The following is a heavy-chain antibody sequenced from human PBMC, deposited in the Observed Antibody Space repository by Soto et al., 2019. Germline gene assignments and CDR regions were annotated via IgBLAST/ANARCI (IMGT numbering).Heavy chain of an antibody. V-gene: IGHV3-23*01. CDR3: EHITDTPMALDH. CDR1: RFTFSNYA. CDR2: VTGTSGGT. D-gene: IGHD5-18*01. J-gene: IGHJ5*02. Sequence: PGGSLRLSCAVSRFTFSNYAMSWVRQTPGKGLEWVSTVTGTSGGTYYADSVKSRLTITKDTSKNQVVLTMTNMDPVDTATNYCEHITDTPMALDHWGQGTLVTVSS.